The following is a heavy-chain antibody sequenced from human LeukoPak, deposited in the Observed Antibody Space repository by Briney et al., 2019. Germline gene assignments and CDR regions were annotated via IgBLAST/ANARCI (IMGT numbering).Heavy chain of an antibody. Sequence: GESLKISCKGSGYSFTSYWIGWVRQMPGKGLEWMGIIYPGDSDTRYSPSFQGQVTISADKSISTAYLQWSSLKASDTAMYYSARSDDYVWGSYRYTLHALDYWGQGTLVTVSS. D-gene: IGHD3-16*02. J-gene: IGHJ4*02. V-gene: IGHV5-51*01. CDR3: ARSDDYVWGSYRYTLHALDY. CDR1: GYSFTSYW. CDR2: IYPGDSDT.